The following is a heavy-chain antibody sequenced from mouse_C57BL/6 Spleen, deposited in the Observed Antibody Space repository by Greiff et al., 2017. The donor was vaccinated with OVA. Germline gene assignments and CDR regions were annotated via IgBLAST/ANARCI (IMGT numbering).Heavy chain of an antibody. CDR1: GFNIKDYY. CDR3: TTYPFDGYYGWFAY. J-gene: IGHJ3*01. CDR2: IDPEDGAT. D-gene: IGHD2-3*01. Sequence: EVQLQESGAELVRPGASVKLSCTASGFNIKDYYMHWVKQRPEQGLEWIGRIDPEDGATEYAPKFQGKATMTADTSSNTAYLQLSSLTSEDTAVYYCTTYPFDGYYGWFAYWGQGTLVTVSA. V-gene: IGHV14-1*01.